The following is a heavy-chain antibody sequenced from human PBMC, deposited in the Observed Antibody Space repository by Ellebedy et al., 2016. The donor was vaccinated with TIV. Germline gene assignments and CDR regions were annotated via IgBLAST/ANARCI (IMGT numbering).Heavy chain of an antibody. V-gene: IGHV4-39*01. CDR1: GGSFSSYY. CDR2: IYYSGST. Sequence: SETLSLTCAVYGGSFSSYYWGWIRQPPGKGLEWIGSIYYSGSTYYNPSLKSRVTISVDTSKNQFSLKLSSVTAADTAVYYCARGPHGDYFQHWGQGTLVTVSS. CDR3: ARGPHGDYFQH. J-gene: IGHJ1*01.